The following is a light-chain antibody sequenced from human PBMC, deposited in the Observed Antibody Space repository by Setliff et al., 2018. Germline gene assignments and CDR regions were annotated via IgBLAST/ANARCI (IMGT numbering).Light chain of an antibody. J-gene: IGLJ1*01. CDR3: FSYASSGSYV. Sequence: QSALTQAASVSGSPGQSVIISCTGSSSDVGGYDYVSWYQHHPGRAPKFIIYDVRYRPSGVSNRFSGSKSGNTASLTISGLQAEDEADYYCFSYASSGSYVFGTGTKVTVL. V-gene: IGLV2-14*03. CDR1: SSDVGGYDY. CDR2: DVR.